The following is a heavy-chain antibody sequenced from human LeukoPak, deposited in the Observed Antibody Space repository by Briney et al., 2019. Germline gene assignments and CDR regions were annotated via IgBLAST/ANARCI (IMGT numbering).Heavy chain of an antibody. V-gene: IGHV3-53*01. CDR3: AREGPSYYDSSGYYYPSGDAFDI. Sequence: LGGSLRLSCAASGFTVSSNYMSWVRQAPGKGLEWVSVIYSGGSTYYADSVKGRFTISRDNSKNTLYLQMNSLRAEDTAVYYCAREGPSYYDSSGYYYPSGDAFDIWGQGTMVTVSS. D-gene: IGHD3-22*01. J-gene: IGHJ3*02. CDR2: IYSGGST. CDR1: GFTVSSNY.